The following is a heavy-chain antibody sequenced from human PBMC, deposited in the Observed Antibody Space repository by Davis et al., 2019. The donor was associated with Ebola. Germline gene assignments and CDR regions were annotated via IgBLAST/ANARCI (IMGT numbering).Heavy chain of an antibody. CDR3: ARDSGKQLVGWYFDL. CDR2: ISYDGSNK. J-gene: IGHJ2*01. V-gene: IGHV3-30*03. Sequence: GESLKISCAASGFTFSSYGMHWVRQAPGKGLEWVAVISYDGSNKYYADSVKGRFTISRDNSKNTLYLQMNSLRAEDTAVYYCARDSGKQLVGWYFDLWGRGTLVTVSS. CDR1: GFTFSSYG. D-gene: IGHD6-6*01.